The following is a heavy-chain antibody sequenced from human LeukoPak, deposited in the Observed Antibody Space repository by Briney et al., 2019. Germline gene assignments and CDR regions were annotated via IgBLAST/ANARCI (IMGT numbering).Heavy chain of an antibody. Sequence: GGSLRLSCAASGFTFSDFYMSWIRQAPGKGLEWVSYISGSGGRTYYADSVKGRFTISRDNSKNTLYLQMNSLRAEDTAIYYCAKDGGGYYTWAFDYWGQGTLVTVSS. CDR1: GFTFSDFY. CDR2: ISGSGGRT. J-gene: IGHJ4*02. CDR3: AKDGGGYYTWAFDY. V-gene: IGHV3-11*01. D-gene: IGHD3-22*01.